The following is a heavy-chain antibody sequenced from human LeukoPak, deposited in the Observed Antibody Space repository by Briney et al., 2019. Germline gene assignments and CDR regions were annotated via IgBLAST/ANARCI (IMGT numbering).Heavy chain of an antibody. CDR2: IYTSENT. J-gene: IGHJ4*02. V-gene: IGHV4-4*07. CDR3: ARGHYSYGYFDY. CDR1: GDSISSNY. Sequence: PSETLSLTCTVSGDSISSNYWSWIRHSAGKGLEWIGRIYTSENTIYNPSLKSRVTMSVDTSKNQFSLKVNSVTAADTAVYYCARGHYSYGYFDYWGQGTLVTVSS. D-gene: IGHD5-18*01.